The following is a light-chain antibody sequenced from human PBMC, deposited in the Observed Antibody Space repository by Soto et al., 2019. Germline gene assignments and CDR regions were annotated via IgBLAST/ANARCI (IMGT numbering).Light chain of an antibody. J-gene: IGKJ5*01. CDR1: QVISTS. CDR2: AAS. CDR3: QQLFDSPIT. Sequence: GESVTITCRARQVISTSLAWYQVKPGKAPKLLIYAASTLESGVPSRFSATVSGTEFSLTITSLPPEDFETYYCQQLFDSPITFGQGTRLEIK. V-gene: IGKV1-9*01.